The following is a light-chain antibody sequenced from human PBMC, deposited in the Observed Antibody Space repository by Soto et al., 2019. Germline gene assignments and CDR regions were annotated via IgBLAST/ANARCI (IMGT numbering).Light chain of an antibody. V-gene: IGKV1-5*03. CDR3: QQYNSSPLA. CDR1: QSISSW. CDR2: KAS. J-gene: IGKJ4*01. Sequence: DIQMTQSPSTLSASVGDRVTITCRASQSISSWLAWYQQKPGKAPKLLIYKASSLESGVPSRFRGSGSGTEFTLTISSLQPDDFETYYCQQYNSSPLAFGGGTKVEIK.